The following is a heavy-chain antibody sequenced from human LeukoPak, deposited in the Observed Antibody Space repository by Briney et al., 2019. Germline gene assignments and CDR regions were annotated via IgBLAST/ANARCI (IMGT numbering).Heavy chain of an antibody. J-gene: IGHJ4*02. CDR3: AKDYIAYTIKSTYYFDY. V-gene: IGHV3-23*01. CDR2: ISGSGGST. CDR1: GFTFSSYA. D-gene: IGHD6-13*01. Sequence: QPGGSLRLSCAASGFTFSSYAMSWVRQAPGKGLEWVSAISGSGGSTYYADSVKSRFTISRDNSKNTLYLQMNSLRAEDTAVYYCAKDYIAYTIKSTYYFDYWGQGTLVTVSS.